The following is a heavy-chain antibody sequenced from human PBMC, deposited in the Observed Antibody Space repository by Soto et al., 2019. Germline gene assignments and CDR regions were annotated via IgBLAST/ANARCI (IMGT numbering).Heavy chain of an antibody. Sequence: EVQLLESGGGLVLPGGSLRLSCAASGFTFSSYAMSWVRQAPGKGLEWVSAISGSGGSTYYADSVKGRFTNSRDNSKNTLYLQINGLRAEDTAVYYCAKSQLLPRNAFDIWGQGTMVTVSS. CDR3: AKSQLLPRNAFDI. CDR2: ISGSGGST. D-gene: IGHD2-2*01. V-gene: IGHV3-23*01. CDR1: GFTFSSYA. J-gene: IGHJ3*02.